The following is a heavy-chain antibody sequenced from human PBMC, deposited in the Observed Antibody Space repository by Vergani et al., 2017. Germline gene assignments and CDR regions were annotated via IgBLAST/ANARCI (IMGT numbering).Heavy chain of an antibody. CDR1: GESIRSGSHY. CDR3: ARGPKYYDILTGYPFDY. D-gene: IGHD3-9*01. CDR2: INHSGST. Sequence: QVKLQESGPGLLKPSQTLSLTCTVSGESIRSGSHYWSWIRQPAGKGPEWIGEINHSGSTNYNPSLKSRVTISVDTSKNQFSLKLSSVTAADTAVYYCARGPKYYDILTGYPFDYWGQGTLVTVSS. V-gene: IGHV4-61*02. J-gene: IGHJ4*02.